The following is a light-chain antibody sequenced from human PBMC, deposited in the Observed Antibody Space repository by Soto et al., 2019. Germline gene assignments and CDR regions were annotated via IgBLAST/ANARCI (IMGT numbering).Light chain of an antibody. CDR2: GAS. J-gene: IGKJ1*01. V-gene: IGKV3-15*01. CDR3: QQYNNWPSWT. CDR1: QSVSSN. Sequence: IVRTQTKATLSLSNGERATLSCGATQSVSSNLACYQQKPGQAPRLLIYGASTRATGIPPRFSGSGSGTEFTLTISSLQSEDFAVYYCQQYNNWPSWTFGHGTIVDIK.